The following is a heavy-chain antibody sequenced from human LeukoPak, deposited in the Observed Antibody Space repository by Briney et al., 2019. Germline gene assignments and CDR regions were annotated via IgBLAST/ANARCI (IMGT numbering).Heavy chain of an antibody. J-gene: IGHJ4*02. D-gene: IGHD6-19*01. CDR1: GGSFSGYY. CDR2: INHSGST. CDR3: ARGKGSGWTFDY. V-gene: IGHV4-34*01. Sequence: TSETLSLTCAVYGGSFSGYYWSWIRQPPGKGLEWIGEINHSGSTNYNPSLKSRVTISVDTFKNQFSLKLSSVTAADTAVYYCARGKGSGWTFDYWGQGTLVTVSS.